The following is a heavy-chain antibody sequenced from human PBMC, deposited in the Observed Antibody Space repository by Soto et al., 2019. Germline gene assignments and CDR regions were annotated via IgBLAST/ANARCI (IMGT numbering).Heavy chain of an antibody. CDR3: ARTQATPYYYDSSGYLYYFDY. CDR2: IYHSGST. V-gene: IGHV4-38-2*01. Sequence: PSETLSLTCAVSGYSISSGYYWGWIRQPPGKGLEWIGSIYHSGSTYYNPSLKSRVTISVDTSKNQFSLKLSSVTAADTAVYYCARTQATPYYYDSSGYLYYFDYWGQGTLVTVSS. D-gene: IGHD3-22*01. J-gene: IGHJ4*02. CDR1: GYSISSGYY.